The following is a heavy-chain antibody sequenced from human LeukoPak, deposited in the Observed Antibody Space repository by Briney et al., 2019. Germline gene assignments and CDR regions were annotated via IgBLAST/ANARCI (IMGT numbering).Heavy chain of an antibody. CDR3: ARPSIAAAGNPGNYFDY. D-gene: IGHD6-13*01. J-gene: IGHJ4*02. CDR2: IYTSGST. Sequence: ASETLSLTCTVSGGSISSYYWSWIRQPAGKGLEWIGRIYTSGSTNYNPSLKSRVTMSVDTSKNQFSLKLSSVTAADTAVYYCARPSIAAAGNPGNYFDYWGQGTLVTVSS. CDR1: GGSISSYY. V-gene: IGHV4-4*07.